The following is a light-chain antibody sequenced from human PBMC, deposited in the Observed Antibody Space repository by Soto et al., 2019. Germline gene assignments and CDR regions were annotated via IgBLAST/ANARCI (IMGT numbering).Light chain of an antibody. J-gene: IGKJ5*01. Sequence: DIQMTQSPFSLYASVGDRVTITCRAGQSISSYLNWYQQKPGKAPKLLIYAASSLQSGVPSRFSGSASGTDFTLTISSLQPEDVATYYCQQSYCTPLTFGQGTRLEIK. V-gene: IGKV1-39*01. CDR2: AAS. CDR3: QQSYCTPLT. CDR1: QSISSY.